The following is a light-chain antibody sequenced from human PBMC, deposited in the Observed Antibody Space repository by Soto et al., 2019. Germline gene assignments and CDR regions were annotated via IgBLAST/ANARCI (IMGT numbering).Light chain of an antibody. CDR3: ASLTTTNFV. Sequence: QSALTQPASVSGSPGQSITISCTGTSSDVGAYNLVSWYQHHPDKAPKLMISEVSNRPSGVSDRFSGSKSGNTASLTISELQAEDEADYYCASLTTTNFVFGTGTKVTVL. CDR1: SSDVGAYNL. CDR2: EVS. J-gene: IGLJ1*01. V-gene: IGLV2-14*01.